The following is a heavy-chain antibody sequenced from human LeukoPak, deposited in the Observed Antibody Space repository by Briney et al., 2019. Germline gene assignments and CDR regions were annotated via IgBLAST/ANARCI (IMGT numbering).Heavy chain of an antibody. V-gene: IGHV4-34*01. CDR1: GGSFSGYY. Sequence: SETLSLTCAVYGGSFSGYYWSWIRQPPGKGLEWIGEINHSGSTNYNPSLKSRVTISVDTSKNQFSLKLSSVTAADTAVYYCARGRYCSADICTGGDFFDIWGQGTMVSVSP. CDR2: INHSGST. D-gene: IGHD2-15*01. CDR3: ARGRYCSADICTGGDFFDI. J-gene: IGHJ3*02.